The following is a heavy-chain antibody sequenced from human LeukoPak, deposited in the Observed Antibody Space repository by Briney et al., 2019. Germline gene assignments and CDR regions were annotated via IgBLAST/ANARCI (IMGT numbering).Heavy chain of an antibody. V-gene: IGHV4-59*08. CDR1: SGSISTYY. Sequence: PSETLSLTCTVSSGSISTYYWHWIRQPPGKGLEWIGHTHYSGSTIYNPSLNSRVTTSLDAAKNNFSLKLYTITAADTAVYYCASRRATGGSDKSGNWFDPWGQGTLVTDSS. CDR3: ASRRATGGSDKSGNWFDP. J-gene: IGHJ5*02. CDR2: THYSGST. D-gene: IGHD2-15*01.